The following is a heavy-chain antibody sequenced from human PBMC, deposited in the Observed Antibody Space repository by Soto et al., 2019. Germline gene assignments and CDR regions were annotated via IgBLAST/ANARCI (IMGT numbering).Heavy chain of an antibody. V-gene: IGHV1-69*01. CDR3: ARDRAWRKHAFDI. CDR2: IIPIFGTA. CDR1: GGTFSSYA. Sequence: QVQLVQSGAEVTKPGSSVKLSCKASGGTFSSYAISWVRQAPGQGLEWMGGIIPIFGTANYAQKFQGRVTITADESTSKAYMELSSLRSEDTAVYYCARDRAWRKHAFDIWGQGTMVTVSS. J-gene: IGHJ3*02. D-gene: IGHD1-1*01.